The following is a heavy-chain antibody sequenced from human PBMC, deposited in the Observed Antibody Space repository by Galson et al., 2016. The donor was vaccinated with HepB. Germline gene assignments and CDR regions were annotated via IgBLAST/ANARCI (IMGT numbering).Heavy chain of an antibody. J-gene: IGHJ6*02. V-gene: IGHV3-33*01. Sequence: SLRLSCAASGFTFSIYGMHWVRQAPGKGLEWVAVTWYDEINKYYADSVKGRFTISRDYSKNTLYLQMNSLRVDDTAVYYCARASQPYCSSTSCYAGFYHYYGMDVWGRGTTVTVSS. D-gene: IGHD2-2*01. CDR1: GFTFSIYG. CDR3: ARASQPYCSSTSCYAGFYHYYGMDV. CDR2: TWYDEINK.